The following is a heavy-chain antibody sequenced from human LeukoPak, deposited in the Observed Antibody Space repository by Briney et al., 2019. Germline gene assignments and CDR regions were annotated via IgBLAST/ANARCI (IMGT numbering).Heavy chain of an antibody. Sequence: GGSLRLSCAASGFTFSSYSMNWVRQAPGKGLEWVSYISSSSSTIYYADSVKGRFTISRDNAKNSLYLQMNSLRAEDTAVYYCARDRGNWNRNHYYYYMDVWGKGTTVTVSS. V-gene: IGHV3-48*04. D-gene: IGHD1-20*01. J-gene: IGHJ6*03. CDR3: ARDRGNWNRNHYYYYMDV. CDR1: GFTFSSYS. CDR2: ISSSSSTI.